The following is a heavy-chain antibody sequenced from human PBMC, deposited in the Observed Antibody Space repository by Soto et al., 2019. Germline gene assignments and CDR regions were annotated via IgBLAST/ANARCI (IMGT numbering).Heavy chain of an antibody. V-gene: IGHV1-46*01. CDR2: INPSGGST. CDR3: ARGDGFLGRIVVDY. D-gene: IGHD3-3*01. CDR1: GYTFTSYY. J-gene: IGHJ4*02. Sequence: QVQLVQSGAEVKKPGASVKVSCKASGYTFTSYYMHWVRQAPGQGLEWMGIINPSGGSTSYAQKCQGRGTVTGDTATSTDYMELSSLRSEDTAVYSCARGDGFLGRIVVDYWGQGTLVTVSS.